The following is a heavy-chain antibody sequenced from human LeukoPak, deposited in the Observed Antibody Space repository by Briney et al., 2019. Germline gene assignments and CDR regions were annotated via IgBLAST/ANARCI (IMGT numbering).Heavy chain of an antibody. CDR1: GFTFSSYW. Sequence: PGVSLRLSCAASGFTFSSYWMHWVRHARGEGLVWVSRINSDGSRTSYADSVKGRFTISRDNAKNTLYLQMNSLRAEDTAVYYCARVGEEYYDILTGYQNWGQGTLVTVSS. J-gene: IGHJ4*02. CDR2: INSDGSRT. CDR3: ARVGEEYYDILTGYQN. V-gene: IGHV3-74*01. D-gene: IGHD3-9*01.